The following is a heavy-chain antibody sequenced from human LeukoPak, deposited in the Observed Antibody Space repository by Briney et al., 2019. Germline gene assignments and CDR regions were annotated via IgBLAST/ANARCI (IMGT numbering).Heavy chain of an antibody. CDR2: IYNSGST. D-gene: IGHD6-19*01. V-gene: IGHV4-59*01. CDR3: ARDGSGWYDVFDI. Sequence: SETLSLTCTVSGGSISSYYWSWIRQPPGKGLEWIGYIYNSGSTNYNPSLKCRVTISVDTSKNQFSLKLISVTAADTAVYYCARDGSGWYDVFDIWGQGTMVTVSS. CDR1: GGSISSYY. J-gene: IGHJ3*02.